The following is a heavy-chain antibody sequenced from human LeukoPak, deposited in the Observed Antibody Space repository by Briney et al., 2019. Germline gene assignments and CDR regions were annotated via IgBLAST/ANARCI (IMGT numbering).Heavy chain of an antibody. CDR2: IYYSGST. CDR1: GGSISSSSYY. V-gene: IGHV4-39*07. Sequence: MSSETLSLTCTVSGGSISSSSYYWGWIRQPPGKGLEWIGSIYYSGSTYYNPSLKSRVTISVDTSKNQFSLKLSSVTAADTAVYYCARDTYYYDSSGQRGFDYWGQGTLVTVSS. D-gene: IGHD3-22*01. CDR3: ARDTYYYDSSGQRGFDY. J-gene: IGHJ4*02.